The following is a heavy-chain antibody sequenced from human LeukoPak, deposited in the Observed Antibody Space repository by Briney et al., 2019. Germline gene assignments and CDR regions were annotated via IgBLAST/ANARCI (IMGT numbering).Heavy chain of an antibody. J-gene: IGHJ6*03. CDR1: GGSFSGYY. CDR2: INHSGST. CDR3: ARGRYSSNYYYYYYMDV. V-gene: IGHV4-34*01. Sequence: PSETLSLTCAVYGGSFSGYYWSWVRQPPGKGLEWIGEINHSGSTNYNPSLKSRVTISVDTSKNQFSPKLSSVTAADTAVYYCARGRYSSNYYYYYYMDVWGKGTTVTVSS. D-gene: IGHD6-13*01.